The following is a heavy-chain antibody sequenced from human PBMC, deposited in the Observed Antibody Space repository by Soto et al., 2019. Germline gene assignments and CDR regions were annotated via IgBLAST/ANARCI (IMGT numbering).Heavy chain of an antibody. V-gene: IGHV3-13*01. D-gene: IGHD2-15*01. CDR2: IGTAGDT. J-gene: IGHJ3*02. Sequence: EVQLVESGGGLVQPGGSLRLSCAASGFTFSSYDMHWVRQATGKGLGWVSAIGTAGDTYYPGSVKGRFTISRENAKNSLYLQMNSLRAGDTAVYYCARGPTEYCSGGSCYRDGAFDIWGQGTMVTVSS. CDR3: ARGPTEYCSGGSCYRDGAFDI. CDR1: GFTFSSYD.